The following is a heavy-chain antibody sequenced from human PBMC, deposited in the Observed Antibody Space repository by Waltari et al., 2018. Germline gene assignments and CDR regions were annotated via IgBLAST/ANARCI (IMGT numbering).Heavy chain of an antibody. V-gene: IGHV3-21*01. CDR1: GFTFSRYS. J-gene: IGHJ4*02. D-gene: IGHD2-2*01. CDR2: ISSSSRYI. Sequence: EVQLVESGGGLVKPGGSLRLSCAASGFTFSRYSMNWVRQAPGKGLEWVSSISSSSRYIYDEDSVKGRFTISRDKAKNSLYLQMNSLRAEDTAVYYCARDSRDFDYWGQGTLVTVSS. CDR3: ARDSRDFDY.